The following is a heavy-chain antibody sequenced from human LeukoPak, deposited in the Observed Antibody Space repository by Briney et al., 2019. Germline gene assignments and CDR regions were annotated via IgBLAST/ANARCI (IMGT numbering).Heavy chain of an antibody. CDR3: ARDAGGPSYYYGMDG. V-gene: IGHV1-46*01. J-gene: IGHJ6*04. CDR1: GYTFTSYY. D-gene: IGHD2-15*01. Sequence: GASVKVSCKASGYTFTSYYMHWVRQAPGQGLEWMGIINPSGGSTSYAQKFQGRVTMTRDTSTSTVYMELSSLRSEDTAVYYCARDAGGPSYYYGMDGWGKGTTVTVSS. CDR2: INPSGGST.